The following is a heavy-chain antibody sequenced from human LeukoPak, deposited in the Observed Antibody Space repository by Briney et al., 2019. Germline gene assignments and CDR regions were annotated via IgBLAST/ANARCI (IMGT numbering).Heavy chain of an antibody. CDR1: GYTFTSYY. CDR2: INPNSGGT. Sequence: GASVKVSCKASGYTFTSYYMHWVRQAPGQGLEWMGWINPNSGGTNYAQKFQGRVTMTRDTSISTAYMELSRLRSDDTAVYYCARVGGVGAPRVFDYWGQGTLVSVSS. V-gene: IGHV1-2*02. D-gene: IGHD1-26*01. J-gene: IGHJ4*02. CDR3: ARVGGVGAPRVFDY.